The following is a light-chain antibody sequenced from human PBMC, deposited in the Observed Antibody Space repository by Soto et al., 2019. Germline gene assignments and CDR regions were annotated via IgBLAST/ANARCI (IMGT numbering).Light chain of an antibody. J-gene: IGKJ1*01. Sequence: DIPMTQSPSTLSASVGDRVTITCRASQSISIWLAWYQQKPAKAPKILIYKASSLESGVPSRFSGSGSGTEFTVTIISLQPDDFATYYCQQYSTYTLRTLGRGTKVEIK. CDR2: KAS. CDR3: QQYSTYTLRT. CDR1: QSISIW. V-gene: IGKV1-5*03.